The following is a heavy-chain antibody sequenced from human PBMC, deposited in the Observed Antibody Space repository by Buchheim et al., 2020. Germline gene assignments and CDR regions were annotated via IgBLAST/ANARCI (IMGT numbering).Heavy chain of an antibody. V-gene: IGHV4-39*07. D-gene: IGHD3-16*01. CDR2: IYYSGST. Sequence: QLQLQESGPGLVKPSETLSLTCTVSGGSISSSSYYWGWIRQPPGKGLEWIGSIYYSGSTYYNPSLKSRVTISVDTSKNQFSLELSSVTAADTAVYYCARDPMGQGNWFDPWGQGTL. CDR1: GGSISSSSYY. CDR3: ARDPMGQGNWFDP. J-gene: IGHJ5*02.